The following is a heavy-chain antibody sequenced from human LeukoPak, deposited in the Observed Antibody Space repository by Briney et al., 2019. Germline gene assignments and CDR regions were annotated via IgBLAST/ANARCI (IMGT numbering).Heavy chain of an antibody. CDR3: ARDRYSSATGFSYFDC. D-gene: IGHD6-25*01. V-gene: IGHV3-23*01. Sequence: GGSLRLSCAASGFTFSTYVMSWVRQAPGKGLEWVSGISENGGTTYYADSVRGRFIIFRDNSKNTLYLQMNSLRAEDTAVYYCARDRYSSATGFSYFDCWGQGTLVTVSS. CDR2: ISENGGTT. CDR1: GFTFSTYV. J-gene: IGHJ4*02.